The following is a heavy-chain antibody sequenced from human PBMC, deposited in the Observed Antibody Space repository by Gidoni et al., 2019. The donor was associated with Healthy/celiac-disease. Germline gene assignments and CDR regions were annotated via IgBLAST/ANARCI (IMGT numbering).Heavy chain of an antibody. CDR1: EGTFSSYA. V-gene: IGHV1-69*01. D-gene: IGHD2-15*01. CDR3: ARGLVAATPYNWFDP. CDR2: IRPIFGTA. Sequence: QVQLVQSGAEVNKPGSSVKVSCKASEGTFSSYAISWVRQAPGQGLEWMGGIRPIFGTANYAQKFQGRVTITADESTSTAYMELSSLRSEDTAVYYCARGLVAATPYNWFDPWGQGTLVTVSS. J-gene: IGHJ5*02.